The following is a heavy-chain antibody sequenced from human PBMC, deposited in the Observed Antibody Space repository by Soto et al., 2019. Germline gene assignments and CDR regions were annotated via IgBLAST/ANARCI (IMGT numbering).Heavy chain of an antibody. J-gene: IGHJ5*02. D-gene: IGHD3-22*01. V-gene: IGHV3-23*01. CDR3: AKEMGDYYDSSGSWFDP. Sequence: EVQLLESGGGLVQPGGSLRLSCAASGFTFSSYVMSWVRQAPGKGLEWVSGISGSGDNTYYADSVKGRFTISRDNSKNTLFLQMNSLRAEDTALYFCAKEMGDYYDSSGSWFDPWGQGTLATVSS. CDR2: ISGSGDNT. CDR1: GFTFSSYV.